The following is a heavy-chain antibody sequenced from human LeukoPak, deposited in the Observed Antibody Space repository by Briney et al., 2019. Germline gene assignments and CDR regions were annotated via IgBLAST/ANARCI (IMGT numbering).Heavy chain of an antibody. CDR3: ARVTPAGLAYDY. V-gene: IGHV1-2*06. J-gene: IGHJ4*02. D-gene: IGHD2-21*01. CDR1: GYTFTGYY. Sequence: RASVKVSCKASGYTFTGYYMHWVRQAPGQGLEWMGRINPNSGGTNYAQKFQGRVTMTRDTSISTAYMELSRLRSDDTAVYYCARVTPAGLAYDYWGQGTLVTVSS. CDR2: INPNSGGT.